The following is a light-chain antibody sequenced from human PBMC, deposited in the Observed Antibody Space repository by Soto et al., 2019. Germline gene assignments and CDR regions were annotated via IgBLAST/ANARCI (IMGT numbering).Light chain of an antibody. J-gene: IGLJ2*01. CDR1: SSNIGNNY. CDR3: ETWDSSLSAVV. V-gene: IGLV1-51*01. CDR2: DNN. Sequence: QAVVTQPPSVSAAPGQRVTISCSGSSSNIGNNYVSWYQQLPGTAPKLLIYDNNKRPSGIPDRFSGSKSGASATLGITGLQTGDEADYHCETWDSSLSAVVFGGGTKLTVL.